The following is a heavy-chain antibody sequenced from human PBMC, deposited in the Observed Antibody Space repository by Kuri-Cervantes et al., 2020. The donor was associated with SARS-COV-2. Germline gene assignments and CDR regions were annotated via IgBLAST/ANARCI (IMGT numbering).Heavy chain of an antibody. CDR1: GGSISSYY. D-gene: IGHD2-15*01. CDR3: ARDFGYCSGGSCSEDAFDI. CDR2: IYYSGST. Sequence: ESLKISCTVSGGSISSYYWSWIRQPPGKGLEWIGYIYYSGSTNCNPSLKSRVTISVDTSKNQFSLKLSSVTAADTAVYYCARDFGYCSGGSCSEDAFDIWGQGTMVTVSS. V-gene: IGHV4-59*01. J-gene: IGHJ3*02.